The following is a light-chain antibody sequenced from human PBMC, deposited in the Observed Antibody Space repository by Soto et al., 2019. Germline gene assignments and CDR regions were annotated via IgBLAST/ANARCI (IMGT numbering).Light chain of an antibody. CDR3: TSHAGNYNMV. Sequence: QSALTQPPSASGSPGQSVTISCTGTSSDIGGYNYVSWYQQPPGKAPKLMIYEVTKRPSGVPDRFSGSKSGNTASLTVSGLQPEDEADYYCTSHAGNYNMVFGGGTKLTVL. V-gene: IGLV2-8*01. J-gene: IGLJ2*01. CDR1: SSDIGGYNY. CDR2: EVT.